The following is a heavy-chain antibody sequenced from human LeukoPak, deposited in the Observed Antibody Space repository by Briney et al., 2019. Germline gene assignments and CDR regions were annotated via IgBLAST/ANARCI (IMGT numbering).Heavy chain of an antibody. CDR1: GGSIGSYY. J-gene: IGHJ6*02. Sequence: SETLSLTCTVSGGSIGSYYWSWIRQPPGKGLEWIGYIYYSGSTNYNPSLKSRVTISVDTSKNQFSLKLSSVTAADTAVYYCASSMYYDSSGYYSGYYYYYYGMDVWGQGTTVTVSS. V-gene: IGHV4-59*01. CDR2: IYYSGST. CDR3: ASSMYYDSSGYYSGYYYYYYGMDV. D-gene: IGHD3-22*01.